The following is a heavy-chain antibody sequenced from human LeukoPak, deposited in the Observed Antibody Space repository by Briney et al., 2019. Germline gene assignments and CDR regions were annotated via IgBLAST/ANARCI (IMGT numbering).Heavy chain of an antibody. Sequence: ASVKVSCKASGGTFTSYGISWVRQAPGQGLEWMGWISAYNGNTNYAQKLQGRVTMTTDTSTSTAYMELRSLRSDDTAVYYCARDRSMGWLRLNYYYYYYMDVWGKGTTVTISS. CDR3: ARDRSMGWLRLNYYYYYYMDV. D-gene: IGHD5-12*01. J-gene: IGHJ6*03. CDR2: ISAYNGNT. V-gene: IGHV1-18*01. CDR1: GGTFTSYG.